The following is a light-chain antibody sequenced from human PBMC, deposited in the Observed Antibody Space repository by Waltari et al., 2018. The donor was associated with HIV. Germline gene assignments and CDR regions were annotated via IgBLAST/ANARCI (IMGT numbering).Light chain of an antibody. J-gene: IGLJ2*01. Sequence: QSVLTQPPSVSEAPRQRVTISCSGSDSNIGTNGVNLYQQIADKPPKLLIYVDYIPPSGVSDRFCGSKSGTSASLAIRGLQADDEADYYCAVWDDSVNGPVFGGGTKLTVL. CDR3: AVWDDSVNGPV. CDR2: VDY. V-gene: IGLV1-36*01. CDR1: DSNIGTNG.